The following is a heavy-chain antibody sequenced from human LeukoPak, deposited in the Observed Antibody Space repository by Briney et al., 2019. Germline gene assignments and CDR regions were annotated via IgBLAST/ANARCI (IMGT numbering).Heavy chain of an antibody. CDR1: GGSFSDFY. D-gene: IGHD3-22*01. CDR2: IYYSGST. CDR3: ARAGPGTSSGLGGYPPDYYYYMDV. V-gene: IGHV4-59*01. J-gene: IGHJ6*03. Sequence: SETLSLTCAVYGGSFSDFYCTWIRQPPGKGLEWIGYIYYSGSTNYNPSLKSRVTISVDTSKNQFSLKLSSVTAADTAVYYCARAGPGTSSGLGGYPPDYYYYMDVWGKGTTVTVSS.